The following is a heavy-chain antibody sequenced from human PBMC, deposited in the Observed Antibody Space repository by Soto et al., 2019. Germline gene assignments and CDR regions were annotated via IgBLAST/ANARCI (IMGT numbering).Heavy chain of an antibody. J-gene: IGHJ4*02. V-gene: IGHV1-8*01. CDR1: GYTFTSYD. Sequence: QVQLVQSGAEAKKPGASVKVSCKASGYTFTSYDINWVRQATGQGHEWMGWMTPNSGNTGYAQKFQGRVTMTRTTSIRTAYMELSRLRSEDTAVYYCASEAAALGNYYWGPGTLVTVPS. CDR2: MTPNSGNT. CDR3: ASEAAALGNYY. D-gene: IGHD2-2*01.